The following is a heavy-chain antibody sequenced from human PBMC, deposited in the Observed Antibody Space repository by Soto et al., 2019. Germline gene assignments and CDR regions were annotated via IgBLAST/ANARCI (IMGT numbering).Heavy chain of an antibody. CDR3: ARGKIIGP. V-gene: IGHV4-59*01. Sequence: SETLSLTCTVSGGSIDSYYWAWIRQPPGKGLEWIGYVHYSGTTNYNPSLKSRVTMSVDTSKNQFSLKLRSVTAADTAVYYCARGKIIGPWGQGTLVTVSS. J-gene: IGHJ5*02. CDR2: VHYSGTT. D-gene: IGHD3-3*01. CDR1: GGSIDSYY.